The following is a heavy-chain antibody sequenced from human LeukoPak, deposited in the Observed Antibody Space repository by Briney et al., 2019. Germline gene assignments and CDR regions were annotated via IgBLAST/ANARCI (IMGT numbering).Heavy chain of an antibody. CDR2: INPIGGST. J-gene: IGHJ4*02. CDR3: ARNDNSGLES. V-gene: IGHV1-46*03. CDR1: GYTFTNYY. Sequence: ASVKVSCKASGYTFTNYYMHWVRQAPGQGLEWMGFINPIGGSTSYAQKFQGRVTMTRDTSTSTVYMELNSLRSEDTAVYYLARNDNSGLESWGQGTLLTVSS. D-gene: IGHD3-10*01.